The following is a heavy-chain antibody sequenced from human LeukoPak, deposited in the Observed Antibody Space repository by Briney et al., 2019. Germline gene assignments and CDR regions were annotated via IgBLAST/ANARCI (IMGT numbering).Heavy chain of an antibody. Sequence: PGRSLRLSCAASGFTFDDYAMHWVRQAPGKGLEWVSGISWNSGSIYYADSVKGRFTISRDKAKNSLYLQMNSLRAEDTALYYCAKSKQQLISPPRHYYNYGMDVWAQGTTLTVSS. D-gene: IGHD6-13*01. CDR3: AKSKQQLISPPRHYYNYGMDV. V-gene: IGHV3-9*01. CDR2: ISWNSGSI. CDR1: GFTFDDYA. J-gene: IGHJ6*02.